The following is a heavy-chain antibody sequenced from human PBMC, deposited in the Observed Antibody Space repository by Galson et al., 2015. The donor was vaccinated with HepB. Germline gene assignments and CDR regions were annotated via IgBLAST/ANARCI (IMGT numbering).Heavy chain of an antibody. CDR1: GYTFTGYY. V-gene: IGHV1-18*04. J-gene: IGHJ2*01. CDR2: ISAYNGNT. CDR3: ARALRPYWYFDL. Sequence: SVKVSCKASGYTFTGYYTHWVRQAPGQGLEWMGWISAYNGNTNYAQKLQGSVTMTTDTSTSTAYMELRSLRSDDTAVYYCARALRPYWYFDLWGRGTLVTVSS.